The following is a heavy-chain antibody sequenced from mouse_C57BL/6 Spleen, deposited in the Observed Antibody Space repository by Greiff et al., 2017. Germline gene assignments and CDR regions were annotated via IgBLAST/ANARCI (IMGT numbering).Heavy chain of an antibody. D-gene: IGHD3-2*02. CDR1: GYAFSSSW. CDR2: IYPGDGDT. J-gene: IGHJ3*01. Sequence: VQLQQSGPELVKPGASVKISCKASGYAFSSSWMNWVKQRPGKGLEWIGRIYPGDGDTNYNGKFKGKATLTADKSSSTAYMQRSSLTSEDSAVDFCAREGSSGSPFAYWGQGTLVTVSA. CDR3: AREGSSGSPFAY. V-gene: IGHV1-82*01.